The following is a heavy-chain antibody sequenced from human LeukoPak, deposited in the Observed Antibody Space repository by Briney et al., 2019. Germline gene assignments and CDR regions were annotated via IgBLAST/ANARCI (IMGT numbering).Heavy chain of an antibody. J-gene: IGHJ5*02. CDR2: IIPIFGTA. D-gene: IGHD6-13*01. CDR3: ASLKTSSTKFTWFDP. V-gene: IGHV1-69*05. Sequence: GASVTVSCKASGGTFSSYAISWVRQAPGQGLEWMGGIIPIFGTANYAQKFQGRVTITTDESTSTAYMELSSLRSEDTAVYYCASLKTSSTKFTWFDPWGQGTLVTVSS. CDR1: GGTFSSYA.